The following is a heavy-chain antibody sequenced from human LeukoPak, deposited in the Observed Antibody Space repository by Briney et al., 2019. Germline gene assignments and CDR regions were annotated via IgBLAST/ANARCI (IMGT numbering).Heavy chain of an antibody. CDR1: GYTFTSYY. Sequence: ASVKVSCKASGYTFTSYYMHWVRQAPGQGLEWMGIINPSGGSTSYAQKFQGRITLTRDMSTTSVYMEVTSLRSEDTAVYYCARDHSGKWGLFSGWWFDPWGQGTLVTVSS. D-gene: IGHD3-10*01. CDR3: ARDHSGKWGLFSGWWFDP. CDR2: INPSGGST. V-gene: IGHV1-46*01. J-gene: IGHJ5*02.